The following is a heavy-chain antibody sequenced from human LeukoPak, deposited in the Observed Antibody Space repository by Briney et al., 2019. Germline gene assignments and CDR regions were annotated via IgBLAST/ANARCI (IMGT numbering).Heavy chain of an antibody. J-gene: IGHJ4*02. Sequence: GGSLRLSCAASGFTFSSYSMNWVRQAPGKGLEWVSSISSSSSYIYYADSVKGRFTISRDNSKNTLYLQMNSLRAEDTAVYYCARAPLKYCSSTSCYLDYWGQGTLVTVSS. CDR2: ISSSSSYI. V-gene: IGHV3-21*04. CDR3: ARAPLKYCSSTSCYLDY. D-gene: IGHD2-2*01. CDR1: GFTFSSYS.